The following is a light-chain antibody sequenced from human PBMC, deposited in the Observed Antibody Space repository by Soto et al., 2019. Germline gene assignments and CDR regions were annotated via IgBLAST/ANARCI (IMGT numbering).Light chain of an antibody. J-gene: IGKJ2*01. CDR1: QSVSTTY. CDR3: QQYGDSPRYT. Sequence: EIVLTQSPGTLSLSPGERATLSCRASQSVSTTYLAWYQQKPGQAPRLLIYAASNRATGTPDRFSGSGSGTDFTLTISRLEPEDFAVYYCQQYGDSPRYTFGQGTKLEI. CDR2: AAS. V-gene: IGKV3-20*01.